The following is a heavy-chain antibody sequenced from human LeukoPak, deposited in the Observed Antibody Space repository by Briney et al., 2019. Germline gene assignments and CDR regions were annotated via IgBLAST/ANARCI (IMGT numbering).Heavy chain of an antibody. J-gene: IGHJ6*03. Sequence: ASVKVSCKASGYTFIDSYMHWVRQAPGQGLEWIGWIIPKSGGTNYAEKFHGRVTMTRDTSINTAYMELTRLRSDDAAVYYCARGETRHGRNYMDVWGKGTTVTISS. V-gene: IGHV1-2*02. CDR3: ARGETRHGRNYMDV. CDR1: GYTFIDSY. CDR2: IIPKSGGT.